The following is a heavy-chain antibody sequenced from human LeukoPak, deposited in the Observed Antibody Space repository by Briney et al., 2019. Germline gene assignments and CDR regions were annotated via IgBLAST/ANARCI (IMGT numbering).Heavy chain of an antibody. D-gene: IGHD5-24*01. CDR1: GFTLSSYV. CDR3: AKDRRDGYNHGYYFYY. CDR2: ISATGSST. J-gene: IGHJ4*02. V-gene: IGHV3-23*01. Sequence: GGSLRLSRAACGFTLSSYVINWVRQAPRKGLEWVSSISATGSSTYYADSVKGRLIISRDDSKNMMYLQINSLRAEDTAVYYCAKDRRDGYNHGYYFYYWGQGTLVIVSS.